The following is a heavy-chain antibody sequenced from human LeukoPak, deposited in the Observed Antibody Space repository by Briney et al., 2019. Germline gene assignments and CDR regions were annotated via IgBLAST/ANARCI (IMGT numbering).Heavy chain of an antibody. J-gene: IGHJ4*02. CDR3: ARDQGGSYSY. D-gene: IGHD1-26*01. Sequence: GGSLRLSCAASGFTFSNAWMSWVRQAPGRGLEWVGRIKSKTDGGTADYAAPVQGRFTISRDNSKNTLYLQMNSLRAEDTAVYYCARDQGGSYSYWGQGTLVTVSS. CDR1: GFTFSNAW. CDR2: IKSKTDGGTA. V-gene: IGHV3-15*01.